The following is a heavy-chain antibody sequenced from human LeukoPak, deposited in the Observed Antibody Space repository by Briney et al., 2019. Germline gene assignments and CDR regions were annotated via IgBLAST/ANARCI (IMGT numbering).Heavy chain of an antibody. CDR3: AKDLAVVHGSGSYYVY. CDR2: ISGSGGST. CDR1: GFTFSSYA. D-gene: IGHD3-10*01. V-gene: IGHV3-23*01. Sequence: PGGSLRLSCAASGFTFSSYAMSWVRQAPGKGLEWVSAISGSGGSTYYADSVKGRFTISRDNSKNTLYLQMNSLRAEDTAVYYCAKDLAVVHGSGSYYVYWGQGTLVTVSS. J-gene: IGHJ4*02.